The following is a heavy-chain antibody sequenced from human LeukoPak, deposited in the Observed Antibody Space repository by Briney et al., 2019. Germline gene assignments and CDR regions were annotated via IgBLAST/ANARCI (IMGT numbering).Heavy chain of an antibody. Sequence: GGSLRLSCAASRFAFSNYGIYWVRQAPGKGLGWVAVISNDGSDKYCADSVKGRFTISRDNSKNTLYLQMNSLRAEDTAVYYCAKVGYSACYDYWGQGTLVTVSS. CDR2: ISNDGSDK. J-gene: IGHJ4*02. V-gene: IGHV3-30*18. CDR3: AKVGYSACYDY. CDR1: RFAFSNYG. D-gene: IGHD5-18*01.